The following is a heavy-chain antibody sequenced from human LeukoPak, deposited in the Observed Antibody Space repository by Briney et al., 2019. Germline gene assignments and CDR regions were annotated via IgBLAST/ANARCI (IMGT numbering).Heavy chain of an antibody. V-gene: IGHV3-7*01. J-gene: IGHJ4*02. CDR1: GFTFNKYW. D-gene: IGHD2-2*01. CDR3: AGPMGPAAIFGFDY. Sequence: GGSLRLSCAASGFTFNKYWLTWVRQAPGRGLEWVANIKQDGSEKYYVDSVKGRFTISRDNAKNSLSLQMNSLRAEDTAVYYCAGPMGPAAIFGFDYWGQGTLVTVSS. CDR2: IKQDGSEK.